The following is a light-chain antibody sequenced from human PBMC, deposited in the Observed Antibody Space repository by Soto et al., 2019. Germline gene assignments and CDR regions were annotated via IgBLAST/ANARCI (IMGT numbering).Light chain of an antibody. Sequence: DIQMTQSPSSVSASVGDRVTITCRASQDISNWLAWYQQKPGKAPKLLIYAASSLQSGVPSRFSGGGSGTDFTLTINSLQPEDFASYYCQQANSFPYTFGQGTKVDIK. CDR3: QQANSFPYT. V-gene: IGKV1-12*01. J-gene: IGKJ2*01. CDR1: QDISNW. CDR2: AAS.